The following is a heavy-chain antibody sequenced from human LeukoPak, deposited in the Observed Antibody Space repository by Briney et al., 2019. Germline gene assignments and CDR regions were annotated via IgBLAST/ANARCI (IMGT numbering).Heavy chain of an antibody. CDR3: AREFFCGGDCYFFDY. CDR1: GGTFSSYA. Sequence: SVKVSCKASGGTFSSYAISWVRQAPGQGLEWMGGIIPIFGTANYAQKFQGRVTITADESTSTAYMELSSLRSEDTAVYYCAREFFCGGDCYFFDYWGQGTLVTVSS. CDR2: IIPIFGTA. J-gene: IGHJ4*02. D-gene: IGHD2-21*02. V-gene: IGHV1-69*01.